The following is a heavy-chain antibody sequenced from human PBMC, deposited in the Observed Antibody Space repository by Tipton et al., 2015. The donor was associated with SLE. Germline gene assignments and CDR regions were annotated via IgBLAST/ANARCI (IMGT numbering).Heavy chain of an antibody. CDR1: GDSVSSNSAA. Sequence: GLVKPSQTLSLTCAISGDSVSSNSAAWNWIRQSPSRGLEWLGRTYYRSKWYNDYAVSVRSRITINPDTSKNQFSLHLNSVTPEDTAVYYCARVGISIAGRLHYYGMDVWGQGTTVTVSS. J-gene: IGHJ6*02. CDR3: ARVGISIAGRLHYYGMDV. CDR2: TYYRSKWYN. V-gene: IGHV6-1*01. D-gene: IGHD6-6*01.